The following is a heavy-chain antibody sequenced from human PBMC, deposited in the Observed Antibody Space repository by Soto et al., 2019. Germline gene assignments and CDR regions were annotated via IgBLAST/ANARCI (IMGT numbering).Heavy chain of an antibody. J-gene: IGHJ5*02. CDR1: GGTFSSYA. D-gene: IGHD3-10*01. Sequence: SVKVSCKASGGTFSSYAISWVRQAPGQGLEWMGGIIPIFGTANYAQKFQGRVTITADESTSTAYMELSSLRSEDTAVYYCARVGTMVRASSRVNWFDPWGQGTLVTVSS. V-gene: IGHV1-69*13. CDR3: ARVGTMVRASSRVNWFDP. CDR2: IIPIFGTA.